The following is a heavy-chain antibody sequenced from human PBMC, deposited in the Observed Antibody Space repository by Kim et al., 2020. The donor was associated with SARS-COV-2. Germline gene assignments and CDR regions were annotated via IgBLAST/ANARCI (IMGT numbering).Heavy chain of an antibody. CDR2: INPNSGGT. V-gene: IGHV1-2*06. CDR3: ARSLSYGSGSYTIDY. D-gene: IGHD3-10*01. CDR1: GYTFTGYY. Sequence: ASVKVSCKASGYTFTGYYMHWVRQAPGQGLEWMGRINPNSGGTNYAQKFQGRVTMTRDTSISTAYMELSRLRSDDTAVYYCARSLSYGSGSYTIDYWGQGTLVTVSS. J-gene: IGHJ4*02.